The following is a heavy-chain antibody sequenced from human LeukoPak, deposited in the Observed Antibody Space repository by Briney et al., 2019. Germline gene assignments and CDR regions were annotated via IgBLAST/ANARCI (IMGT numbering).Heavy chain of an antibody. D-gene: IGHD3-10*01. CDR2: IRYNGNNQ. Sequence: GGSLRLSCAASGFTFNNYGMHWVRQAPGKGLEWVAFIRYNGNNQYYADSVKGRFTISRDNSKNTLYLQMNSLKGDDTAVYYCAKDSAFYYIDVWGKGTTVVISS. CDR1: GFTFNNYG. V-gene: IGHV3-30*02. CDR3: AKDSAFYYIDV. J-gene: IGHJ6*03.